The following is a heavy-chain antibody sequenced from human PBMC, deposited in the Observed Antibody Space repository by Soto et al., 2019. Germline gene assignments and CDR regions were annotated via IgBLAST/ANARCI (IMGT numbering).Heavy chain of an antibody. D-gene: IGHD1-7*01. CDR3: AHSKNPPYNWNYECYFDY. V-gene: IGHV2-5*02. CDR1: GFSFSTSGVG. Sequence: QITLKESGPTVVKPTQTLTLTCTFSGFSFSTSGVGVGWIRQPPGKALEWLALIYWDNNKRYSPSLESRLTNTKDXXKXQXXLTMTNMDPVDTATYYCAHSKNPPYNWNYECYFDYWGQGTLVTVSS. J-gene: IGHJ4*02. CDR2: IYWDNNK.